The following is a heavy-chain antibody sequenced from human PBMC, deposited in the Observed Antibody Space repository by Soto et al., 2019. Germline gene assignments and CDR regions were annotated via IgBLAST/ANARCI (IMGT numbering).Heavy chain of an antibody. V-gene: IGHV3-23*01. CDR3: AKEYCSSTSCSLLPYYGMDV. J-gene: IGHJ6*02. Sequence: GGSLRLSCAASGFTFSSYAMSWVRQAPGKGLEWVSAISGSGGSTYYADSVKGRFTISRDNSKNTLYLQMNSLRAEDTAVYYCAKEYCSSTSCSLLPYYGMDVWGQGTTVTVSS. CDR2: ISGSGGST. CDR1: GFTFSSYA. D-gene: IGHD2-2*01.